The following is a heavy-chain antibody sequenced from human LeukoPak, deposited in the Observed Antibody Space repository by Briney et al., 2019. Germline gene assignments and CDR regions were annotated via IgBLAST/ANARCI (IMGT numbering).Heavy chain of an antibody. CDR2: ISYDGSNK. CDR1: GFTFSSYG. D-gene: IGHD4-17*01. J-gene: IGHJ4*02. Sequence: GGSLRLSCAASGFTFSSYGMHWVRQAPGKGLEWVAVISYDGSNKYYADSVKGRFTISRDNSKNTLYLQMNSLRAEDTAVYYCAKDGFATVTFFDYWGQGTLVTVS. CDR3: AKDGFATVTFFDY. V-gene: IGHV3-30*18.